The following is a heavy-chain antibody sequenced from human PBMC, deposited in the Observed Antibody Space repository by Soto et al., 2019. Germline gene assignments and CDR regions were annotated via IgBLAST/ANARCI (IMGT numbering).Heavy chain of an antibody. D-gene: IGHD3-9*01. V-gene: IGHV4-39*01. Sequence: SETLSLTCTVSGGSISSSSYYWGWIRQPPGKGLEWIGSIYYSGSTYYNPSLKSRVTISVDTSKNQFSLKLSSVTAADTAVYYCARHDDWTYYYGMDVWGQGTTVTV. CDR3: ARHDDWTYYYGMDV. J-gene: IGHJ6*02. CDR1: GGSISSSSYY. CDR2: IYYSGST.